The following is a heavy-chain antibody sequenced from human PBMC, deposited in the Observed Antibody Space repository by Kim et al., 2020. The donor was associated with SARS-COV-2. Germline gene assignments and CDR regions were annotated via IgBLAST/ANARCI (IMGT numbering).Heavy chain of an antibody. J-gene: IGHJ6*02. Sequence: SLKSRVTISVDTSKNQFSLKLSSVTAADTAVYYCAAVAGKGYYYYYGMDVWGQGTTVTVSS. CDR3: AAVAGKGYYYYYGMDV. D-gene: IGHD6-19*01. V-gene: IGHV4-34*01.